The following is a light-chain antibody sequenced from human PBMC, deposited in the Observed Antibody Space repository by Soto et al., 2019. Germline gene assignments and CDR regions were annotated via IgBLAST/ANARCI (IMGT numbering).Light chain of an antibody. CDR1: TSDVGSYSL. CDR2: EGT. CDR3: CSYAGSATYV. J-gene: IGLJ1*01. V-gene: IGLV2-23*01. Sequence: QSALTKPASVSGSPGQSITISCTGTTSDVGSYSLVSWYQQHPGKAPKLMIYEGTKRLSGVSNRFSGSKSGNTASLTIAGLPAEDESDYYCCSYAGSATYVFVTGTKLTVL.